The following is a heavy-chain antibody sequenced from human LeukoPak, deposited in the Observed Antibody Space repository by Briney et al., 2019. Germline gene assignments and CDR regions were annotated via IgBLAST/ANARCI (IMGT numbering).Heavy chain of an antibody. CDR3: SKALGVRGVIKASDY. V-gene: IGHV3-23*01. J-gene: IGHJ4*02. CDR1: GFTFSSYA. Sequence: PGGSLRLSCAASGFTFSSYAMSWVRQAPGKGLEWVSAISGSGGSTYYADSVKGRFTISRDNSKNTLYLQMNSLRAEDTAVYYCSKALGVRGVIKASDYWGQGTLVTVSS. D-gene: IGHD3-10*02. CDR2: ISGSGGST.